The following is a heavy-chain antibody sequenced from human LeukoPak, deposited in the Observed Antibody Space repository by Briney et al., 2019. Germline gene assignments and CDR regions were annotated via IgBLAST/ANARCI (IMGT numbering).Heavy chain of an antibody. J-gene: IGHJ3*02. V-gene: IGHV4-30-4*01. CDR1: GGSISSGDYY. Sequence: SETLSLTCTVSGGSISSGDYYWSWLRQPPGKGLEWIAYMYYSGSTYYNPSLKSRVTMSADTSKNQLSLKLSSVTAADTAVDYCARDLVTVTKGFDIWGRGTMVSVSS. D-gene: IGHD4-17*01. CDR2: MYYSGST. CDR3: ARDLVTVTKGFDI.